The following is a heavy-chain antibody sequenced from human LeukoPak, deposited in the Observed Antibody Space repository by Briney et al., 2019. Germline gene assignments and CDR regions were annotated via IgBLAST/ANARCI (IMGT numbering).Heavy chain of an antibody. CDR3: ARDAGDYGSESYLSY. CDR2: IYTSGST. Sequence: SETLSLTCTVSGGSISSYYWSWIRQPAGKGLEWIWRIYTSGSTNSKPSLKSRVTMSVDTSKNQFSLKLSSVTAADTAVYYCARDAGDYGSESYLSYWGQGTLVTAST. D-gene: IGHD3-10*01. V-gene: IGHV4-4*07. J-gene: IGHJ4*02. CDR1: GGSISSYY.